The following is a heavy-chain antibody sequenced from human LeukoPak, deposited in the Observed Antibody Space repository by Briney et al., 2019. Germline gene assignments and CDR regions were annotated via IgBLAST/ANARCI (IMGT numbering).Heavy chain of an antibody. J-gene: IGHJ6*03. D-gene: IGHD2-2*01. CDR2: ISSSSSYI. V-gene: IGHV3-21*01. CDR3: ARGLLDSHCSSTSCYYYYMDV. Sequence: GGSLRLSCAASGFTFSSYSMNWVRQAPGKGLEWVSSISSSSSYIYYADSVKGRFIISRDNAKNSLYLQMNSLRAEDTAVYYCARGLLDSHCSSTSCYYYYMDVWGKGTTVTVSS. CDR1: GFTFSSYS.